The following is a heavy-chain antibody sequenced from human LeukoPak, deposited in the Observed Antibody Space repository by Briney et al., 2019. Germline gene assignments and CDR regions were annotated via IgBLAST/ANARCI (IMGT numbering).Heavy chain of an antibody. CDR3: ARGGGRTPDY. V-gene: IGHV3-7*01. CDR1: GFTFSSYW. D-gene: IGHD1-26*01. J-gene: IGHJ4*02. Sequence: PWGSLRLSCAASGFTFSSYWVSWVRPVSGKGLEWVANIKQDGSDKYYVDSVKGRFTISRDNAKNSLFLQINSLRAEDTAVYYCARGGGRTPDYWGQGTLVTVSS. CDR2: IKQDGSDK.